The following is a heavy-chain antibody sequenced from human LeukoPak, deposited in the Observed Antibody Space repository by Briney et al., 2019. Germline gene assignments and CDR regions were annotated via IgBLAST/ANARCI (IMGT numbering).Heavy chain of an antibody. Sequence: ASVKVSCKASGYTFTSYDINWVRQTTGQGLEWMGWMNPSSGNSGYAQKFQGRVTITTSTSITTAYMELSSLRSEDTAVYYCATGLERYCSGGSCYFLEYWGQGTLVTVSS. V-gene: IGHV1-8*02. J-gene: IGHJ4*02. CDR1: GYTFTSYD. CDR2: MNPSSGNS. CDR3: ATGLERYCSGGSCYFLEY. D-gene: IGHD2-15*01.